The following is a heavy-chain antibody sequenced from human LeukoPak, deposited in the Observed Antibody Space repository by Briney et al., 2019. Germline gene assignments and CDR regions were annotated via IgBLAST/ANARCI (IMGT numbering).Heavy chain of an antibody. CDR1: GFTFNIYG. V-gene: IGHV3-21*05. CDR3: AKISRVVVAGPFDY. CDR2: IGHMSRDI. Sequence: GGSLRLSCAASGFTFNIYGINWVRQAPGKGLEWISYIGHMSRDIHYADSVRGRFTVSRDNAKNSLFLQMNSLRVQDTAVYYCAKISRVVVAGPFDYWGQGTLVTVSS. D-gene: IGHD2-15*01. J-gene: IGHJ4*02.